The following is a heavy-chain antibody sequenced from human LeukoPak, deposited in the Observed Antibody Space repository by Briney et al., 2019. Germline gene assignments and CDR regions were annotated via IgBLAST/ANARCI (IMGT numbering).Heavy chain of an antibody. CDR1: GDSVSSNSAA. Sequence: SQTLSLTCAISGDSVSSNSAAWNWIRQSPSRGLEWLGRTYYRSKWYNDYAVSVKSRITINPDTSKNQFSLQLNSVTPEDTAVYYCARRQTRSGYYYFRVLDYWGQGTLVTVSS. D-gene: IGHD3-22*01. V-gene: IGHV6-1*01. CDR3: ARRQTRSGYYYFRVLDY. J-gene: IGHJ4*02. CDR2: TYYRSKWYN.